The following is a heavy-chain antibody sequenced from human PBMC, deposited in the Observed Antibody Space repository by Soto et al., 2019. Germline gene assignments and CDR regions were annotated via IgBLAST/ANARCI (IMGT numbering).Heavy chain of an antibody. CDR3: ARLIAAAGIYYFDY. Sequence: QVQLQESGPGLVKPSETLSLTCTVSGGSISSYYWSWIRQPPGKGLEWIGYIYYSGSTNYNPSLKSRVTXXVXTXXNQFSLKLSSVTAADTAVYYCARLIAAAGIYYFDYWGQGTLVTVSS. V-gene: IGHV4-59*08. CDR2: IYYSGST. D-gene: IGHD6-13*01. J-gene: IGHJ4*02. CDR1: GGSISSYY.